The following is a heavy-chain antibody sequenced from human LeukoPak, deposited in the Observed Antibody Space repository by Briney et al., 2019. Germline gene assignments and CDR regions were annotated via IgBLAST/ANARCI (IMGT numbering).Heavy chain of an antibody. CDR3: AKEGSYCSSTSCYANY. V-gene: IGHV3-30*02. CDR2: IRYDGSNK. Sequence: GGSLRLSCAASGFTFSSYGMHWVRQAPGKGLEWVAFIRYDGSNKYYADSVKGRFTISRDNSKNTLYLQMNSVRAEHTAVYYCAKEGSYCSSTSCYANYWGQGTLVTVSS. D-gene: IGHD2-2*01. CDR1: GFTFSSYG. J-gene: IGHJ4*02.